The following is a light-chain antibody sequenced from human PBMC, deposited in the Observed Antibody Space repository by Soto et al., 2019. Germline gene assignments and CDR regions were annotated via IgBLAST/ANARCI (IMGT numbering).Light chain of an antibody. CDR1: QSVSSSF. CDR2: GAS. V-gene: IGKV3-20*01. CDR3: QQYGSSPPT. J-gene: IGKJ5*01. Sequence: DIVLAQSPGTLSLSPGERATLSCRASQSVSSSFLAWYQQKPGQAPSLLIYGASRRATGIPDRFSGSGSGADFTLTISRLEPEYFAVYYCQQYGSSPPTFGQGTRLEIK.